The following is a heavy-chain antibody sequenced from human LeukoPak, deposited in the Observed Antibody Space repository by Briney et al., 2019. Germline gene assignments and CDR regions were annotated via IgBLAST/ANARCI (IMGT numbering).Heavy chain of an antibody. CDR3: ATESDGSSSWFFDY. CDR2: IYYSGST. CDR1: GGSISSSSYY. D-gene: IGHD6-13*01. J-gene: IGHJ4*02. Sequence: PSETLSLTCTVSGGSISSSSYYWGWIRQPPGKGLEWIGSIYYSGSTYYNPSLKSRVTISVDKSKNQFSLKLSSVTAADTAVYYCATESDGSSSWFFDYWGQGTLVTVSS. V-gene: IGHV4-39*07.